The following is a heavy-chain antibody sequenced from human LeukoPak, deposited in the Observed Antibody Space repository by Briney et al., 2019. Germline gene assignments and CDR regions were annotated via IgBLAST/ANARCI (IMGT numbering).Heavy chain of an antibody. CDR3: ARGATVTNYGGYYYMDV. V-gene: IGHV3-7*04. D-gene: IGHD4-17*01. CDR1: GFTFSSYS. CDR2: IKQDGSEK. Sequence: PGGSLRLSCAAYGFTFSSYSMNWVRQAPGKGLEWVANIKQDGSEKYYVDSVKGRFTISRDNAKNSLYLQMNSLRAEDTAVYYCARGATVTNYGGYYYMDVWGKGTTVTISS. J-gene: IGHJ6*03.